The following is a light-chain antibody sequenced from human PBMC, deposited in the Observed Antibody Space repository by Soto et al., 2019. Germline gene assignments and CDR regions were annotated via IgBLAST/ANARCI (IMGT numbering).Light chain of an antibody. Sequence: QSVLTQPASVSGAPGQSITVSCTGTSSDVGGYNYVSWYQQHPGKVPQLMIFDVSNRPSGVSHRFSGSKSGNTASLTISGLQAEDEADYYCSSYTTSNTYVFGTGTQLTVL. V-gene: IGLV2-14*01. CDR3: SSYTTSNTYV. J-gene: IGLJ1*01. CDR2: DVS. CDR1: SSDVGGYNY.